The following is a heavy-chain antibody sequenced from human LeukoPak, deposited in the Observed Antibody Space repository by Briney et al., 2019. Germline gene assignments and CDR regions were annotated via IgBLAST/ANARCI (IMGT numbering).Heavy chain of an antibody. D-gene: IGHD1-1*01. J-gene: IGHJ3*02. CDR3: AKSLLTTATGTGRAFDI. Sequence: GGSLRLSCAASGFTFSSYAMHWVRQAPGKGLEWVAVISYDGSNKYYADSVKGRFTISRDNSKNTLYLQMNSLRAEDSAEYYCAKSLLTTATGTGRAFDIWGQGTMVTVSA. CDR1: GFTFSSYA. CDR2: ISYDGSNK. V-gene: IGHV3-30-3*01.